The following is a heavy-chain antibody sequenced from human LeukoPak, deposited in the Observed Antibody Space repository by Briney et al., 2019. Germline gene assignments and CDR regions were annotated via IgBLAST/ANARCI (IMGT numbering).Heavy chain of an antibody. CDR1: GFTFSSYG. V-gene: IGHV3-30*02. J-gene: IGHJ6*03. D-gene: IGHD3-10*01. CDR3: AKRGYGSGSYYYYYMDV. Sequence: GGSLKLSCAASGFTFSSYGMHWVRQAPGKGLEWVAFIRYDGSNKYYADSVKGRFTISRDNSKNTLYLQMNSLRAEDTAVYYCAKRGYGSGSYYYYYMDVWGKGTTVTISS. CDR2: IRYDGSNK.